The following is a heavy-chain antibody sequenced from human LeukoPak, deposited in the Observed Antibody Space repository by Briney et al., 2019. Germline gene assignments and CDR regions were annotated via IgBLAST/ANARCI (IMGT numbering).Heavy chain of an antibody. D-gene: IGHD3-9*01. CDR3: AKDSVLRYFDWVITQPTFDY. Sequence: GGSLRLSCAASGFTFSSYEIHWVRQAPGKGLEWVSYISSSGNTIYYADSVKGRFTISRDNAKNSLYLQMNSLRAEDTAVYYCAKDSVLRYFDWVITQPTFDYWGQGTLVTVSS. J-gene: IGHJ4*02. CDR2: ISSSGNTI. CDR1: GFTFSSYE. V-gene: IGHV3-48*03.